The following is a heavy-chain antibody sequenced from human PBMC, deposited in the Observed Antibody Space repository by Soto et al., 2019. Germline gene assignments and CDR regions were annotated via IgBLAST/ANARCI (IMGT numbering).Heavy chain of an antibody. CDR2: IYYLGNT. CDR3: ARETTHDAFDI. J-gene: IGHJ3*02. CDR1: GGSISSSSSY. V-gene: IGHV4-39*07. Sequence: SETLSLTCTVSGGSISSSSSYWGWIRQPPGKGLEWVGSIYYLGNTYYNPSLRSRVTISVDTSKNQFSLKLSSVTAADTAVYYCARETTHDAFDIWGQGTMVTVSS. D-gene: IGHD4-17*01.